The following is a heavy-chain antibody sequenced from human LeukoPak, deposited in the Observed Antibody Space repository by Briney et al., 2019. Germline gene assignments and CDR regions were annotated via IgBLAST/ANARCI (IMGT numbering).Heavy chain of an antibody. V-gene: IGHV1-8*01. CDR3: ARPRGCGSARCNNFDS. J-gene: IGHJ4*02. CDR2: MNPNSGNT. D-gene: IGHD2-2*01. Sequence: GASVKVSCKASGYTFTSYDINWVRQATGQGLEWMGWMNPNSGNTGYAQKFQGRVTMTRNTSISTAYMELSSLRSEDTAVYYCARPRGCGSARCNNFDSWGQGTLVTVSS. CDR1: GYTFTSYD.